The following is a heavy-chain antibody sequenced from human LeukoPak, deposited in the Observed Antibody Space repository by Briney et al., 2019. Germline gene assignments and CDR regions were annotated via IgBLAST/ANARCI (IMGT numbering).Heavy chain of an antibody. CDR1: GFTFSSYG. Sequence: GGSLRLSCAASGFTFSSYGMHWVRQAPGKGLEWVAVIWYDGSNKYYADSVKGRFTISRDNSKNTLYLQMNSLRAEDTAVYYCARGYSYGLYYFDYWGQGTLVTDSS. D-gene: IGHD5-18*01. V-gene: IGHV3-33*01. CDR3: ARGYSYGLYYFDY. J-gene: IGHJ4*02. CDR2: IWYDGSNK.